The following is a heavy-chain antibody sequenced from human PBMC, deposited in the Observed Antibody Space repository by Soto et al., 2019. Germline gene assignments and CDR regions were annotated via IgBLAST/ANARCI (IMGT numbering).Heavy chain of an antibody. J-gene: IGHJ6*02. Sequence: EVQLVESGGGLVQPGGSLKLSCVVSGFSFSGSVMHWVRQPSGKGLEWVGRIRSKANSYATAYGATVKGRFTISRDDSKNTAYLQMNSLKTEDTAVYYCTGGENDYNYYYYYPTDVWGQGTTVTVSS. D-gene: IGHD4-4*01. V-gene: IGHV3-73*02. CDR3: TGGENDYNYYYYYPTDV. CDR2: IRSKANSYAT. CDR1: GFSFSGSV.